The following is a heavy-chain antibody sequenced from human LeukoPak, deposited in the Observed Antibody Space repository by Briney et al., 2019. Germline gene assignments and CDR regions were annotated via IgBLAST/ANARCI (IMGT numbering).Heavy chain of an antibody. V-gene: IGHV4-59*01. CDR2: VFYTGIT. D-gene: IGHD3-3*01. Sequence: SETLSHTCSVSGGSISNYYLNWIRQTPGKGLEWIGYVFYTGITDYNPSLKSRVSISVDTSKNQFSLMLTSVTAADTAVYYCASTAYYDFWSGYTPDYWGQGTLVTVSS. CDR1: GGSISNYY. J-gene: IGHJ4*02. CDR3: ASTAYYDFWSGYTPDY.